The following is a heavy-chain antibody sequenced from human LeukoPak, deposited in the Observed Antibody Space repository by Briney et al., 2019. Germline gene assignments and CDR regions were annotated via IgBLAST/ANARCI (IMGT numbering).Heavy chain of an antibody. CDR1: GFTFSSYG. V-gene: IGHV3-30*02. Sequence: PGGSLRLSCAASGFTFSSYGMHWVRQAPGKGLEWVAFIRYVGSNKYYADSVKGRFTISRDNSKNTLYLQMNSLRAEDTSEYYCAKGRRIVVVPAALHDWGEGTLVTVSS. D-gene: IGHD2-2*02. CDR2: IRYVGSNK. J-gene: IGHJ4*02. CDR3: AKGRRIVVVPAALHD.